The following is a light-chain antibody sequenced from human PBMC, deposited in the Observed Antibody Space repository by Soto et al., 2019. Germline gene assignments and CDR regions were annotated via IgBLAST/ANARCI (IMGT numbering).Light chain of an antibody. J-gene: IGKJ1*01. CDR1: QSISSY. V-gene: IGKV3-11*01. CDR2: DAS. Sequence: EVVLTQSPDTLSLPPGERATLSCRASQSISSYLAWYQQKPGQAPRLLIYDASSRATGIPARFSGSGSGTDFTLTISSLEPEDFEVYYCHQLTDWPPQWTFGQGTKVEIK. CDR3: HQLTDWPPQWT.